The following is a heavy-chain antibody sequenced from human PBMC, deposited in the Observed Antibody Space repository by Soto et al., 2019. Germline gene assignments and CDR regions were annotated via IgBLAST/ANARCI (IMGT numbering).Heavy chain of an antibody. CDR3: AKDLGYLEWLLKEPNYFDY. J-gene: IGHJ4*02. V-gene: IGHV3-23*01. Sequence: GGSLRLSCAASGFTFSSYAMSWVRQAPGKGLEWVSAISGSGGSTYYADSVKGRFTISRDNSKNTLYLQMNSLRAEDTAVYYCAKDLGYLEWLLKEPNYFDYWGQGTLVTVSS. CDR1: GFTFSSYA. CDR2: ISGSGGST. D-gene: IGHD3-3*02.